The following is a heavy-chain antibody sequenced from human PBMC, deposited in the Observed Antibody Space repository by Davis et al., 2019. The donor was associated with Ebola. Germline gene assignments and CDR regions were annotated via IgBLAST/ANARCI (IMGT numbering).Heavy chain of an antibody. V-gene: IGHV3-23*01. J-gene: IGHJ4*02. D-gene: IGHD6-19*01. CDR1: GFTFSSYA. CDR2: ISGSGGST. CDR3: AKLHSGWTFDY. Sequence: GESLNTSCSASGFTFSSYAMHWARQAPGKGLEWCSAISGSGGSTYYADSVKGRFTISRDNSKNTLYLQMNSLRAEDTAVYYCAKLHSGWTFDYWGQGTLVTVSS.